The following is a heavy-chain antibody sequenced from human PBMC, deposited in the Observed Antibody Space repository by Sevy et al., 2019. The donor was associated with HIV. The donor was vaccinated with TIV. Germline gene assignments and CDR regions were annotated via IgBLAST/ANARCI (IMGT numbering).Heavy chain of an antibody. J-gene: IGHJ4*02. Sequence: SETLSLTCAVSGYSISSGYYWGWIRQPPGKGLEWIGSIHHSGSTYYNPSLKSRVTISVDTSKNQFSLKLSSVTAADTAVYYCARVLAGGVFDYWGQGTLVTVSS. CDR2: IHHSGST. CDR1: GYSISSGYY. CDR3: ARVLAGGVFDY. V-gene: IGHV4-38-2*01. D-gene: IGHD3-10*01.